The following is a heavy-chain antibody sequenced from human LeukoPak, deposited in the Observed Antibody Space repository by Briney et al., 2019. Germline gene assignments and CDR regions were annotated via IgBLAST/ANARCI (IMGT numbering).Heavy chain of an antibody. CDR3: ARVRYYDFWSGYTPKGMDV. D-gene: IGHD3-3*01. Sequence: SETLSLTCAVSGGSISSSNWWSWVRQPPGKGLEWIGEIYHSGSTNHNPSLKSRVTISVDKSKNQFSLKLSSVTAADTAVYYCARVRYYDFWSGYTPKGMDVWGQGTTVTVSS. J-gene: IGHJ6*02. V-gene: IGHV4-4*02. CDR2: IYHSGST. CDR1: GGSISSSNW.